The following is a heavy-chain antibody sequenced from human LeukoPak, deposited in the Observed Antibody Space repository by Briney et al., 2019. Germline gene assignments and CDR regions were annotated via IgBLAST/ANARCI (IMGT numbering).Heavy chain of an antibody. CDR3: ARVDSNGPYYYGMDV. CDR1: GFTFSSYG. V-gene: IGHV3-33*01. Sequence: GGSLRLSCAAPGFTFSSYGMHWVRQAPGKGLEWVAVIWYDGSNKYYADSVKGRFTISRDNSKNTLYLQMNSLRAEDTAVYYCARVDSNGPYYYGMDVWGQGTTVTVSS. CDR2: IWYDGSNK. J-gene: IGHJ6*02. D-gene: IGHD4-11*01.